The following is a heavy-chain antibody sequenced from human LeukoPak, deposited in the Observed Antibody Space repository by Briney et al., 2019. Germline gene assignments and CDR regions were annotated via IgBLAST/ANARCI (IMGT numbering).Heavy chain of an antibody. V-gene: IGHV4-59*12. CDR3: ARAEWLRNNWFDP. CDR2: IYYSGTT. J-gene: IGHJ5*02. D-gene: IGHD5-12*01. Sequence: SETLSLTCTVSGGSISSYYWSWIRQPPGKGLEWIGIIYYSGTTYYNPSLKSRVTLSVDTSKNQFSLRLTSVTAADTAVYYCARAEWLRNNWFDPWGQGTLVTVSS. CDR1: GGSISSYY.